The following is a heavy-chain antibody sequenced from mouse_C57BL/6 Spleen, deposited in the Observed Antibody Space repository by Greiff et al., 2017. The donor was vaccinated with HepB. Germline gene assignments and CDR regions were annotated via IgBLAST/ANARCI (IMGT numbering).Heavy chain of an antibody. Sequence: EVQLQQSGPELVKPGASVKIPCKASGYTFTDYNIDWVKQSHGKSLEWIGDINPNNGGTIYNQKFKGKATLTVDKSSSTAYMELRSLTSEDTAVYYCARRRDWDGGYYIDYWGQGTTRTVAS. CDR2: INPNNGGT. D-gene: IGHD4-1*01. CDR3: ARRRDWDGGYYIDY. CDR1: GYTFTDYN. J-gene: IGHJ2*01. V-gene: IGHV1-18*01.